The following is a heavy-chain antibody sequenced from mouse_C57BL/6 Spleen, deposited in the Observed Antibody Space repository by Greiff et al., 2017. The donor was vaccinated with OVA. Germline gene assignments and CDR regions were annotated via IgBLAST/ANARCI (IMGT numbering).Heavy chain of an antibody. D-gene: IGHD1-1*01. J-gene: IGHJ1*03. Sequence: VHVKQSGPELVKPGASVKMSCKASGYTFTDYNMHWVKQSHGKSLEWIGYINPNNGGTSYNQKFKGKATLTVNKSSSTAYMELRSLTSEDSAVYYCARPLYYYGSSPDVWGTGTTVTVSS. CDR3: ARPLYYYGSSPDV. CDR2: INPNNGGT. CDR1: GYTFTDYN. V-gene: IGHV1-22*01.